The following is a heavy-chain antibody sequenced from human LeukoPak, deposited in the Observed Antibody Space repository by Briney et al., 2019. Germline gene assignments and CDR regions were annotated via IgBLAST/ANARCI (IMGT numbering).Heavy chain of an antibody. CDR3: ARLAGGRSSWFDP. D-gene: IGHD3-10*01. J-gene: IGHJ5*02. Sequence: PSETLSLTCAVYGGSFSGYYWSWIRQPPGKGLEWIGYIYYSGSTNYNPSLKSRVTISVDTSKNQFSLKLSSVTAADTAVYYCARLAGGRSSWFDPWGQGTLVTVSS. CDR2: IYYSGST. CDR1: GGSFSGYY. V-gene: IGHV4-59*01.